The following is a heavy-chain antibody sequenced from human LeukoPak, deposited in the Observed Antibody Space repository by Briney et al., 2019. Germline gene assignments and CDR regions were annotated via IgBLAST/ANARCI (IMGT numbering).Heavy chain of an antibody. J-gene: IGHJ4*02. V-gene: IGHV1-69*13. CDR1: GGTFIIYA. CDR2: IIPSFGTA. Sequence: SVKVSCKSSGGTFIIYAISWVRQAPGQGLEWMGGIIPSFGTANYAQKFQGRGTITAYESTSKAYMELSSLRSADNAVYYCARTSYDYVWGSYRLFDYWGQGTLVTVSS. D-gene: IGHD3-16*02. CDR3: ARTSYDYVWGSYRLFDY.